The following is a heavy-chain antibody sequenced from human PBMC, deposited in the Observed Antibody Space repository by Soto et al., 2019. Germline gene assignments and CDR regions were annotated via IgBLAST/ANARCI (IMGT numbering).Heavy chain of an antibody. J-gene: IGHJ6*03. V-gene: IGHV3-23*01. Sequence: GGSLRLSCAASGFTFSSYAMSWVRQAPGKGLEWVSAISGSGGSTYYADSVKGRFTISRDNSKNTLYLQMNSLRAEDTAVYYCAKRGRDYGDTNPGFYYYYMDVWGKGTTVTVSS. CDR3: AKRGRDYGDTNPGFYYYYMDV. CDR2: ISGSGGST. D-gene: IGHD4-17*01. CDR1: GFTFSSYA.